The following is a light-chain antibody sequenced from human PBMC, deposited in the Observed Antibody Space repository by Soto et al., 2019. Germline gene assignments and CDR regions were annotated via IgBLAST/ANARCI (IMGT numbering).Light chain of an antibody. CDR3: QQSHGIPYT. J-gene: IGKJ2*01. CDR2: AAS. V-gene: IGKV1-39*01. CDR1: RTISTY. Sequence: DIQMTQSPSSLSAAVGDRVTITCRASRTISTYLNWYQQRPGKAPTLLIYAASTLQSGVPSRFTGSGSGTDFTLNISSLQPEDFATYYCQQSHGIPYTFGQGTKLEI.